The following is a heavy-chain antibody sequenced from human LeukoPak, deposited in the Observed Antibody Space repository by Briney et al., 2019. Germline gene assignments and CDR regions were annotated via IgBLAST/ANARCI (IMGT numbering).Heavy chain of an antibody. V-gene: IGHV3-74*01. D-gene: IGHD2-8*01. J-gene: IGHJ4*02. CDR1: GFTFSSYW. Sequence: PGGSLRLSCAASGFTFSSYWMHWVRQAPGKGLVWVSRINSDGSSTSYADSVKGRFTISRDNSKNTLYLQMNSLRAEDTAVYYCAKGGNGYCTNGICSPRVVAAIDYWGQGTLVTVSS. CDR2: INSDGSST. CDR3: AKGGNGYCTNGICSPRVVAAIDY.